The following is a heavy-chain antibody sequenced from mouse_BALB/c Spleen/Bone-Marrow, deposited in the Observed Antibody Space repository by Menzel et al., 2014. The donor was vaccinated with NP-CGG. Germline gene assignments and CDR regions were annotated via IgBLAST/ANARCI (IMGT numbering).Heavy chain of an antibody. J-gene: IGHJ2*01. D-gene: IGHD2-4*01. Sequence: LVESGAELVKPGASVKLSCKASGYTFTSYYMYWVKQRPGQGLERIGEINPSNGGTNFNEKFKSKATLTVDKSSSTAYMQLSSLTSEDSAVYYCTRSTMITYFDYWGQGTTLTVSS. V-gene: IGHV1S81*02. CDR3: TRSTMITYFDY. CDR1: GYTFTSYY. CDR2: INPSNGGT.